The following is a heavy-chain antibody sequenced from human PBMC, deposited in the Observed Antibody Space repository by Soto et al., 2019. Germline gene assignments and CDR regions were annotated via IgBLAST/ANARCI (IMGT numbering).Heavy chain of an antibody. J-gene: IGHJ4*02. CDR1: GFTFSSYA. CDR2: ISGSGGST. V-gene: IGHV3-23*01. Sequence: GGSLRLSCAASGFTFSSYAMSWVLQAPGKGLEWVSAISGSGGSTYYADSVKGRFTISRDNSKNTLYLQMNSLRAEDTAVYYCAIGQLYSGSYYFNYFDYWGQGTLVTAPQ. D-gene: IGHD1-26*01. CDR3: AIGQLYSGSYYFNYFDY.